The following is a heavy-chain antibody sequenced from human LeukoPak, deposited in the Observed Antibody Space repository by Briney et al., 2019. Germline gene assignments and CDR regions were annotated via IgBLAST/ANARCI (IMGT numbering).Heavy chain of an antibody. V-gene: IGHV4-61*01. D-gene: IGHD4-23*01. Sequence: PSETLSLTCTVSGGSISSSSYSWGWIRQPPGKGLEWIGYIYYSGSTNYNPSLKSRVTISVDTSKNQFSLKLSSVTAADTAVYYCARESLVFYGGNREFDYWGQGTLVTVSS. CDR1: GGSISSSSYS. CDR3: ARESLVFYGGNREFDY. J-gene: IGHJ4*02. CDR2: IYYSGST.